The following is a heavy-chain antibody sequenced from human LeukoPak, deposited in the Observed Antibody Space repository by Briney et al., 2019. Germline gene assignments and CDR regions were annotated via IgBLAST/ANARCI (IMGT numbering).Heavy chain of an antibody. Sequence: PGGSLRLSSAAYGFTFSSYGMHWVRQAPGKGLEWVAVISYDGSNKYYADSVKGRFTISRDNSKNTLYLQMNSLRAEDTAVYYCARAVTPYGMDVWAKGPRSPSP. CDR1: GFTFSSYG. CDR3: ARAVTPYGMDV. V-gene: IGHV3-30*03. J-gene: IGHJ6*02. D-gene: IGHD2-21*02. CDR2: ISYDGSNK.